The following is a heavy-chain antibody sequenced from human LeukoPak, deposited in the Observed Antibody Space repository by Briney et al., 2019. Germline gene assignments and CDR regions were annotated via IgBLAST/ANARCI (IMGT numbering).Heavy chain of an antibody. CDR2: INTNTGNP. J-gene: IGHJ4*02. Sequence: ASVKVSCKASGYTFTSYAMNWVRQAPGQGLEWMGWINTNTGNPTYAQGFTGRFVFSLDTSVSTAYLQISSLKASDTAMYYCARRSYYYGSGSYWDWGQGTLVTVSS. V-gene: IGHV7-4-1*02. CDR1: GYTFTSYA. CDR3: ARRSYYYGSGSYWD. D-gene: IGHD3-10*01.